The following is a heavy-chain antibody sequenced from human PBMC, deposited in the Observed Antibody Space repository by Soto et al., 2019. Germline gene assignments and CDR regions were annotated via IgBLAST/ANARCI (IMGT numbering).Heavy chain of an antibody. CDR1: GGSISSSSYY. J-gene: IGHJ2*01. Sequence: QLQLQESGPGLVKPSETLSLTCTVSGGSISSSSYYWGWIRQPPGKGLEWIGSIYYSGSTYYNPSLKSRVTISVDTSKNQFSLKLSSVTAADTAVYYCARHRSRDGYIDVYWYFDLWGRGTLVTVSS. CDR3: ARHRSRDGYIDVYWYFDL. V-gene: IGHV4-39*01. CDR2: IYYSGST. D-gene: IGHD5-12*01.